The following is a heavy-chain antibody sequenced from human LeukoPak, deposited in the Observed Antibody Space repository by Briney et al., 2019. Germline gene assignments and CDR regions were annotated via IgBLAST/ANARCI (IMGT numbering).Heavy chain of an antibody. CDR3: ARLTVSILNYFDY. CDR2: IYYSGST. V-gene: IGHV4-59*01. Sequence: ETLSLTCTVSGGSISSYYWSWIRQPPGKGLEWIGYIYYSGSTNYNPSLKSRVTISVDTSKNQFSLKLSSVTAADTAVYYCARLTVSILNYFDYWGLGTLVTVSS. J-gene: IGHJ4*02. CDR1: GGSISSYY. D-gene: IGHD4-11*01.